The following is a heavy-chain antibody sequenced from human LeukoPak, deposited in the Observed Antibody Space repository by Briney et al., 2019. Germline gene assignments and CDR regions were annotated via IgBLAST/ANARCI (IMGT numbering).Heavy chain of an antibody. CDR1: GGSFSGYY. CDR3: ARGLLVRRVIINYYYYMDV. CDR2: INHSGST. D-gene: IGHD3-10*01. J-gene: IGHJ6*03. V-gene: IGHV4-34*01. Sequence: PSETLSLTCAVYGGSFSGYYWSWIRQPPGKGLEWIGEINHSGSTNYNPSLKSRVTISVDTSKNQFSLKLSSVTAADTAVYYCARGLLVRRVIINYYYYMDVWGKGTTVTVSS.